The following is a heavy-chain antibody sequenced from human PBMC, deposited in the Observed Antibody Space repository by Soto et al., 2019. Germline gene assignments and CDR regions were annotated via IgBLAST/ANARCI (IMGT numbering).Heavy chain of an antibody. J-gene: IGHJ6*02. CDR1: GGSFSGYY. CDR3: ARGRGVRGVSYGMDV. D-gene: IGHD3-10*01. CDR2: INHSGST. Sequence: QVQLQQWGAGLLKPSETLSLTCAVYGGSFSGYYWSWIRQPPGKGLEWIGEINHSGSTNYNPSLKSRVTISVDTSKNQFSLKLSSVTAADTAVYYCARGRGVRGVSYGMDVCGQGTTVTVSS. V-gene: IGHV4-34*01.